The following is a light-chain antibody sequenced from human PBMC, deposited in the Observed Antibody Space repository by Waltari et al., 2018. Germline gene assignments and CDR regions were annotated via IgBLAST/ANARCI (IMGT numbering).Light chain of an antibody. Sequence: QPVLPHPPPVSGSPGRSITIPCPGATGALGGFTSVPWYQQHPGRTPKLMIYAVSNRPSGVSDRFSGSKSGNTASLTISGLQAEDEADYYCSSYTNRRDVIFGGGTKLTVL. CDR1: TGALGGFTS. CDR3: SSYTNRRDVI. CDR2: AVS. J-gene: IGLJ2*01. V-gene: IGLV2-14*03.